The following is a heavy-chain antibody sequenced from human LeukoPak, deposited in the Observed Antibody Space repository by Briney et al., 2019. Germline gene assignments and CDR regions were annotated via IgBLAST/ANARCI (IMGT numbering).Heavy chain of an antibody. Sequence: GGSLRLSCAASGFTLSSYAMSWVRQAPGKGLEWVAAISGSGSSTYYAYSVKGRVTISRYNSKNTLYLQMNSLRAEARAVYSCASNSRYFDWLCPKINYYCGMDVWGQGTRVTVSS. CDR1: GFTLSSYA. J-gene: IGHJ6*02. D-gene: IGHD3-9*01. V-gene: IGHV3-23*01. CDR3: ASNSRYFDWLCPKINYYCGMDV. CDR2: ISGSGSST.